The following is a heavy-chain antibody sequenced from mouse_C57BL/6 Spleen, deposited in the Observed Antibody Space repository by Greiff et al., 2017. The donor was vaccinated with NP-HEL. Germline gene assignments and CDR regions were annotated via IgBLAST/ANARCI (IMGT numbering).Heavy chain of an antibody. Sequence: EVQVVESGGGLVKPGGSLKLSCAASGFTFSSYGMSWVRQTPEKRLEWVATISDGGSYTYYPDNVKGRFTITRDNAKNNLYLQMSHLMSEDTAMYYCARGIYYGNYREYFDYWGQGTTLTVSS. CDR2: ISDGGSYT. CDR1: GFTFSSYG. V-gene: IGHV5-4*01. CDR3: ARGIYYGNYREYFDY. D-gene: IGHD2-1*01. J-gene: IGHJ2*01.